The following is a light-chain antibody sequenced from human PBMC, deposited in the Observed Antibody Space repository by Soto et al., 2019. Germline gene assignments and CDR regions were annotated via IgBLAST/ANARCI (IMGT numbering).Light chain of an antibody. J-gene: IGKJ5*01. CDR1: QDIRGA. Sequence: AIQLTQSPSSLSASVGDRVTITCRASQDIRGALAWYQQKPGKPPKLLIFDVSSLQSGVPSRFSGSGSGTDVTLTISSLQAEDFATYYCQQFNTCPITFGQGTRLEIK. CDR2: DVS. V-gene: IGKV1-13*02. CDR3: QQFNTCPIT.